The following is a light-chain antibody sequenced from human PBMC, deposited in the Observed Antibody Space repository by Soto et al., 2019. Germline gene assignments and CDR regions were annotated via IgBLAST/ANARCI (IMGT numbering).Light chain of an antibody. Sequence: QSVLAQPASVSGSPGQSITISCTGTSSDVGGYNFVSWYQHHPGKAPKLIIYDVSNRPSGVSNRFSGSKSGNTASLTISGLQAEDEAIFYCSPYTPSTTPFVFGTGTKVPVL. CDR3: SPYTPSTTPFV. CDR2: DVS. J-gene: IGLJ1*01. CDR1: SSDVGGYNF. V-gene: IGLV2-14*03.